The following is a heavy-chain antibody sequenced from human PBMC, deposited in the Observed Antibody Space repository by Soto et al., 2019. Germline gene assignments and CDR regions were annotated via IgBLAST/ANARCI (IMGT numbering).Heavy chain of an antibody. CDR1: GDSMTKYY. J-gene: IGHJ4*02. V-gene: IGHV4-4*07. CDR2: IYTSGST. Sequence: QVQLQESGPGLVKPSETLSLTCTVSGDSMTKYYWSWIRQPSGKGLEWIGRIYTSGSTNYNPALKRLVTMSIDTSNKHLSLSLKSVTAADTAVYYCARTVGAAYYFDFWGQGALVTVSS. D-gene: IGHD1-26*01. CDR3: ARTVGAAYYFDF.